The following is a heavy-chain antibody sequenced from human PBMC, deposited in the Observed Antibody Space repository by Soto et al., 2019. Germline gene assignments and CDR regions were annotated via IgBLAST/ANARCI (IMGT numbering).Heavy chain of an antibody. V-gene: IGHV3-7*01. CDR2: IKQDGSEK. D-gene: IGHD6-13*01. Sequence: EVQLVESGGGLVQPGGSLRLSCAASGFTFSSYWMTWVRQAPGKGLEWVANIKQDGSEKYYVDSVKGRFTISRDNAKNSSYLKMNSLRAEDTAMYYCPRATSIATAGTPHYWGQGTLVTVS. CDR3: PRATSIATAGTPHY. CDR1: GFTFSSYW. J-gene: IGHJ4*02.